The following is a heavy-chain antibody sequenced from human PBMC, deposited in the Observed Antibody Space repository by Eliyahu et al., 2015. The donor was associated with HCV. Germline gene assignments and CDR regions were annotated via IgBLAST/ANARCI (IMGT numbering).Heavy chain of an antibody. V-gene: IGHV2-5*02. CDR2: IYWDDDK. Sequence: QITLKESGPTLVKATQTLTLTCNFSGFSLSSSGLGVGXFRQPPGKALEWLALIYWDDDKRYNPSLKXXXSITKDTPKNQVLLTMTSMDAVDTATYYCAHRTTRVLQYLEWSLGDVWFDPWGQGTLVTVSS. J-gene: IGHJ5*02. CDR3: AHRTTRVLQYLEWSLGDVWFDP. D-gene: IGHD3-3*01. CDR1: GFSLSSSGLG.